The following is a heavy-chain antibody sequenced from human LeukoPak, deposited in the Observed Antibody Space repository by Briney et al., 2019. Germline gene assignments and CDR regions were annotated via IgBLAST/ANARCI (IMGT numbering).Heavy chain of an antibody. J-gene: IGHJ4*02. V-gene: IGHV3-23*01. D-gene: IGHD3-22*01. CDR3: AKDLLGYYDSSGYFDY. Sequence: GGSLRLSCAASGFTFSSYGMSWVRQAPGKGLEWVSAISGSGGSTYYADSVKGRFTISRDNSKNTLYLQMNSLRAEDTAVYYCAKDLLGYYDSSGYFDYWGQGTLVTVSS. CDR2: ISGSGGST. CDR1: GFTFSSYG.